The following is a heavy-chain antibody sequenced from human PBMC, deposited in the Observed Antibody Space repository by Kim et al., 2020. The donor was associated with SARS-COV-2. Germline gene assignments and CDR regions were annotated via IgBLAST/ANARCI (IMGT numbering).Heavy chain of an antibody. D-gene: IGHD3-10*01. V-gene: IGHV3-30*18. CDR3: AKDSANYYGSGSYMNY. J-gene: IGHJ4*02. CDR1: GFTFSSYG. Sequence: GGSLRLSCAASGFTFSSYGMHWVRQAPGKGLEWVAVISYDGSNKYYADSVKGRFTISRDNSKNTLYLQMNSLRAEDTAVYYCAKDSANYYGSGSYMNYWGQGTLVTVSS. CDR2: ISYDGSNK.